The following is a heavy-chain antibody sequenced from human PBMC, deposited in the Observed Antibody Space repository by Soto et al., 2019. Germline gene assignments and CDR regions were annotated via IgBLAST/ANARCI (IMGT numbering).Heavy chain of an antibody. CDR1: GGSISSNNYY. Sequence: QLQLQESGPGLVKPSETLSLTCTVSGGSISSNNYYWGWIRQPPGKGLEWIGSIYYIETTYYNPSLTSRVTISLDTSNNQFSLKLSSVTAADTAVYYCISRTVTTFNAFDIWGQGTMVTVSS. CDR3: ISRTVTTFNAFDI. CDR2: IYYIETT. V-gene: IGHV4-39*01. J-gene: IGHJ3*02. D-gene: IGHD4-17*01.